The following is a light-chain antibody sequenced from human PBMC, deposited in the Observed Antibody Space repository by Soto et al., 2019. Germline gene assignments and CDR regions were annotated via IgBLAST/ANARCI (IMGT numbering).Light chain of an antibody. J-gene: IGLJ1*01. CDR2: DVS. CDR1: IDDVTAYYR. CDR3: SVYTRTSTYV. V-gene: IGLV2-18*01. Sequence: QSVLTQPPSVSESPGQSVTISCSGTIDDVTAYYRVSWYQQTPGTAPKLMIYDVSNRLSGVPDRFSGSRSGNTASLTISGLQAEDEGDYYCSVYTRTSTYVFGTGTQLTVL.